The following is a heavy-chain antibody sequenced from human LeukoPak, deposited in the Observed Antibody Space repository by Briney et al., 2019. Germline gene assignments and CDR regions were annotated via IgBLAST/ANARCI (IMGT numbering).Heavy chain of an antibody. D-gene: IGHD6-19*01. V-gene: IGHV3-11*01. J-gene: IGHJ4*02. CDR3: ARLEIAVAPPDY. Sequence: GGSLRLSCAASGFTFSDYYMSWIRQAPGKGLEWVSYISSSGNTIYYADSVKGRFTISRDNAKNSLYLRMNSLRAEDTAVYYCARLEIAVAPPDYWGQGTLVTVSS. CDR1: GFTFSDYY. CDR2: ISSSGNTI.